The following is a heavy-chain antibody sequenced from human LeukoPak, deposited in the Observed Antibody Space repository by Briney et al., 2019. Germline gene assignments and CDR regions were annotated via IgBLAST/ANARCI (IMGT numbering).Heavy chain of an antibody. D-gene: IGHD4-11*01. CDR3: ARGVGNSNPRYYYYGMDV. CDR2: IYYSGST. CDR1: GGSISSGGYY. Sequence: KASETLSLTCTVSGGSISSGGYYWSWIRQHPGKGLEWIGYIYYSGSTYYNPSLKSRVTISVDTSKNQFSLKLSSVTAADTAVYYCARGVGNSNPRYYYYGMDVWGQGTTVTVSS. J-gene: IGHJ6*02. V-gene: IGHV4-31*03.